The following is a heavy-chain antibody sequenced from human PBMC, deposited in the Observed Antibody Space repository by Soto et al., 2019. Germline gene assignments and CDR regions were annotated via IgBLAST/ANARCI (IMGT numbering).Heavy chain of an antibody. CDR1: GGSVSSGSYY. Sequence: SETLSLTCTVSGGSVSSGSYYWSWIRQPPGKGLEWIGYIYYSGSTNYNPSLKSRVTISVDTSKNQFSLKLSSVTAADTAVYYCARDRYSYEGGWFEPWGQGTLVTVSS. V-gene: IGHV4-61*01. D-gene: IGHD5-18*01. CDR2: IYYSGST. CDR3: ARDRYSYEGGWFEP. J-gene: IGHJ5*02.